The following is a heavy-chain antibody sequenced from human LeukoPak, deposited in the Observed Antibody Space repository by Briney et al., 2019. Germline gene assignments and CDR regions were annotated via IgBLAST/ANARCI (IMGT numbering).Heavy chain of an antibody. CDR2: IKQDGSEK. CDR1: GFTFSSYW. D-gene: IGHD6-13*01. J-gene: IGHJ4*02. V-gene: IGHV3-7*01. CDR3: ARETPYSNTWTDFDF. Sequence: GGSLRLSCAASGFTFSSYWMSWVRQAPGKGLEWVANIKQDGSEKYYVDSVKGRFTISRDNAKNSLYLQMNSLRAEDTAVYYCARETPYSNTWTDFDFWGQGTLVTVSS.